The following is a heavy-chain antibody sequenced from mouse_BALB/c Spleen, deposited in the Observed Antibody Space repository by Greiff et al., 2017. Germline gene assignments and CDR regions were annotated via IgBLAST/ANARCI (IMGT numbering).Heavy chain of an antibody. J-gene: IGHJ1*01. Sequence: VQRVESGPGLVAPSQSLSITCTVSGFSLTGYGVNWVRQPPGKGLEWLGMIWGDGSTDYNSALKSRLSISKDNYKSQVFLKMNSLQTDDTARYYCATYGSHWYFDVWGAGTTVTVSS. V-gene: IGHV2-6-7*01. CDR2: IWGDGST. CDR3: ATYGSHWYFDV. D-gene: IGHD1-1*01. CDR1: GFSLTGYG.